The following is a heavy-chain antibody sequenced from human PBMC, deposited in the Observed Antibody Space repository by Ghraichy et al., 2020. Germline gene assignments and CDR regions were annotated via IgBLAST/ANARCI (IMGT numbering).Heavy chain of an antibody. Sequence: SQTLSLTCAVSGGSISSGGYSWSWIRQPSGKGLEWIGYIYHSGSTYYNPSLKSRVTISVDRSKNQFSLKLSSVTAADTAVYYCARGLGGYSYGFDYWGQGTLVTVSS. V-gene: IGHV4-30-2*01. J-gene: IGHJ4*02. D-gene: IGHD5-18*01. CDR1: GGSISSGGYS. CDR2: IYHSGST. CDR3: ARGLGGYSYGFDY.